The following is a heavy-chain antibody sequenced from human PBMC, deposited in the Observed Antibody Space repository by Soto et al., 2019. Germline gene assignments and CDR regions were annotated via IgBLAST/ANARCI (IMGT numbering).Heavy chain of an antibody. CDR1: GGSVSDTNW. D-gene: IGHD6-19*01. V-gene: IGHV4-4*02. CDR2: IYHSGST. J-gene: IGHJ4*02. CDR3: ARDRAVSARGSFDY. Sequence: QVQLQESGPGLVEPSGTLSLTCAVSGGSVSDTNWWSWVRQPPGKGLEWIGEIYHSGSTYYNPSLKSRVTISVDKSKNQFSLRLNSVTAVDTAVYFCARDRAVSARGSFDYWGQGTLVTVSS.